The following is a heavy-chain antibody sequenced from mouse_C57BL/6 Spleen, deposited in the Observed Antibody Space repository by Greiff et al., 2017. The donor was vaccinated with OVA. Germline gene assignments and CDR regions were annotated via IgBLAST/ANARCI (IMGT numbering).Heavy chain of an antibody. Sequence: QVQLQQSGPELVKPGASVKISCKASGYAFSSSWMNWVKQRPGKGLEWIGRIYPGDGATNYNGKFKGKATLTADKSSSTAYMQLSSLTSEDSAVYFCARGLFDYWGQGTTLTVSS. V-gene: IGHV1-82*01. CDR2: IYPGDGAT. J-gene: IGHJ2*01. CDR1: GYAFSSSW. CDR3: ARGLFDY.